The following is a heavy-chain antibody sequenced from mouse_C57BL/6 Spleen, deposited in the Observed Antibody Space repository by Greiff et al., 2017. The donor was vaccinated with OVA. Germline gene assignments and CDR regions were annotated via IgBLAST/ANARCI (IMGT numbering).Heavy chain of an antibody. CDR2: INPGSGGT. CDR1: GYAFTNYL. J-gene: IGHJ2*01. Sequence: QVQLQQSGAELVRPGTSVKVSCKASGYAFTNYLIEWVKQRPGQGLEWIGVINPGSGGTNYNEKFKGKATLTADKSSSTAYMQLSSLTSENSAVYFCARDLGYYGSSHFDYWGQGTTLTVSS. V-gene: IGHV1-54*01. D-gene: IGHD1-1*01. CDR3: ARDLGYYGSSHFDY.